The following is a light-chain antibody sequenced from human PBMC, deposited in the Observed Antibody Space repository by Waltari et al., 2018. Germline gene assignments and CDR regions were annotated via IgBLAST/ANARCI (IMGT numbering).Light chain of an antibody. CDR3: ETGGHGTWV. V-gene: IGLV4-69*02. Sequence: QLVLTQSPSASASLGASVKLTCTLDSGHSTNIVAWLQQHPEKGPRYLMKVNSYGSHTKGDDIPDRFSGSSSGAERYLTISSVQSEDEADYYCETGGHGTWVFGGGTKLTVL. CDR2: VNSYGSH. CDR1: SGHSTNI. J-gene: IGLJ3*02.